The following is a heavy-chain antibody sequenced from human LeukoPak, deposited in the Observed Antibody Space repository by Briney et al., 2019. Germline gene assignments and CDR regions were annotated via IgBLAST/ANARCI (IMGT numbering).Heavy chain of an antibody. Sequence: PSETLSLTCTVSGGSISSYSWSWIRQPPGKGLEWIGCIFYSGSTNYNPSLKSRVTISVDTSKIQFSLKLSSVTAADTAVYYCARRAYSSGWYYFDYWGQGTLVTVSS. V-gene: IGHV4-59*08. D-gene: IGHD6-19*01. CDR2: IFYSGST. CDR3: ARRAYSSGWYYFDY. J-gene: IGHJ4*02. CDR1: GGSISSYS.